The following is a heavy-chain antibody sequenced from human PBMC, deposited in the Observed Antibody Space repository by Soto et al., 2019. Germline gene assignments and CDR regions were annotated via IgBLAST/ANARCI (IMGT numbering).Heavy chain of an antibody. J-gene: IGHJ6*02. CDR1: GGTFSSYA. D-gene: IGHD2-21*02. CDR3: ASIPYCGGDCPGEYYYYYGMDV. Sequence: SVKVSCKASGGTFSSYAISWVRQAPGQGLEWMGGIIPIFGTANYAQKFQGRVTITADESTSTAYMELSSLRSEGTAVYYCASIPYCGGDCPGEYYYYYGMDVWGQGTTVTVSS. V-gene: IGHV1-69*13. CDR2: IIPIFGTA.